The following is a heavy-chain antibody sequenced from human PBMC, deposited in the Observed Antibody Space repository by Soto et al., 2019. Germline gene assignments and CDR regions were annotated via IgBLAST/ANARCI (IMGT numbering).Heavy chain of an antibody. Sequence: PSETLSLTCTVSGGSISSYYWSWIRQPPGKGLEWIGYIYYSGSTNYNPSLKSRVTISVDTSKNQFSLKLSSVMAADTAVYYCARAYYYENDGYYYFDYWGLGTLVTVSS. J-gene: IGHJ4*02. CDR2: IYYSGST. CDR1: GGSISSYY. CDR3: ARAYYYENDGYYYFDY. D-gene: IGHD3-22*01. V-gene: IGHV4-59*01.